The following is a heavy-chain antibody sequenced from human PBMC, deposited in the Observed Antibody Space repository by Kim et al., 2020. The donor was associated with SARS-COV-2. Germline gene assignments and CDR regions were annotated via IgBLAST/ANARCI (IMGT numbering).Heavy chain of an antibody. V-gene: IGHV4-59*13. CDR1: GGSISTYY. Sequence: SETLSLTCSVSGGSISTYYWSWIRQPPGKGLEWMGNIYYTGSSNYNPSLKSRVTISVDRSKNQFSLNLNSVTAADTAVYYCARDRGDYTGNRWYFYGMDV. CDR3: ARDRGDYTGNRWYFYGMDV. D-gene: IGHD2-15*01. CDR2: IYYTGSS. J-gene: IGHJ6*01.